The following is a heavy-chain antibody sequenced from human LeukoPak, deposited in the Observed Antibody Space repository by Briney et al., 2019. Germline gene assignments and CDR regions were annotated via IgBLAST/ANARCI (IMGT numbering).Heavy chain of an antibody. V-gene: IGHV3-11*04. CDR1: GFTFSDSY. D-gene: IGHD6-19*01. CDR3: AREGQWLVDDY. CDR2: ISSSGSTI. J-gene: IGHJ4*02. Sequence: GGSLRLSCAASGFTFSDSYKSWIRQAPGKGLEWVSYISSSGSTIYYADAVKGRFTISRDNAKNSLYLQMNSLRAEDTAVYYCAREGQWLVDDYWGQGTLVTVSS.